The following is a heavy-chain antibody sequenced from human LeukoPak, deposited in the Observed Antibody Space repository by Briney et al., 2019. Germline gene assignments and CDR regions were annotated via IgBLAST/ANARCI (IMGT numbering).Heavy chain of an antibody. CDR1: GYTFIGYY. Sequence: ASVKVSCKASGYTFIGYYMHWVRQAPGQGLEWMGWINPNSGGTNYAQKFQGRVTMTRDTSISTAYMELSRLRSDDTAVYYCARFLADITPVDPWGQGTLVTVSS. CDR2: INPNSGGT. CDR3: ARFLADITPVDP. J-gene: IGHJ5*02. D-gene: IGHD3-9*01. V-gene: IGHV1-2*02.